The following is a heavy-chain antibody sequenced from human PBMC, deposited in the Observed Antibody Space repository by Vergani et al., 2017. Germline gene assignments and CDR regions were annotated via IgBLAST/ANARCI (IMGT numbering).Heavy chain of an antibody. V-gene: IGHV3-30*03. CDR2: ISYDGSNK. CDR3: ARDHSSVSDAFDI. Sequence: QVQLVESGGGVVQPGRSLRLSCAASGFTFSSYGMHWVRQAPGKGLEWVAVISYDGSNKYYADSVKGRFTISRDNSKNTLYLQMNSLRAEDTAVYYCARDHSSVSDAFDIWGQGTMVTVSS. J-gene: IGHJ3*02. D-gene: IGHD6-19*01. CDR1: GFTFSSYG.